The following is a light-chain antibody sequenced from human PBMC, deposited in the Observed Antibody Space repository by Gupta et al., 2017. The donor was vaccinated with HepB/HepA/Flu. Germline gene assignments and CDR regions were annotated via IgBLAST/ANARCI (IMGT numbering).Light chain of an antibody. CDR2: DTS. Sequence: QAVVPQEPSLTVSPGGTVTSTCGSSTGAVTSGHYPYWFQQKPGQAPRTLIYDTSNKHSWTPARFSGSLLGGKAALTLSGAQPEDEAEYYCLLSYSGARPVVFGGGTKLTVL. J-gene: IGLJ2*01. CDR3: LLSYSGARPVV. CDR1: TGAVTSGHY. V-gene: IGLV7-46*01.